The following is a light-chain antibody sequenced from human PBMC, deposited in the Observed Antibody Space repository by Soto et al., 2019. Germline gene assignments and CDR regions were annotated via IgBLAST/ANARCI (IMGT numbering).Light chain of an antibody. CDR1: SSNVGSYDL. CDR2: EGT. Sequence: QSALTQPASVSGSPGQSITISCTGTSSNVGSYDLVSWYQQHPGEAPKLMIYEGTKRPSGVSNRFSGSKSANTASLTISGLQPEDAADYDCCSYAGRDTRIFGGGTKLTVL. J-gene: IGLJ2*01. CDR3: CSYAGRDTRI. V-gene: IGLV2-23*01.